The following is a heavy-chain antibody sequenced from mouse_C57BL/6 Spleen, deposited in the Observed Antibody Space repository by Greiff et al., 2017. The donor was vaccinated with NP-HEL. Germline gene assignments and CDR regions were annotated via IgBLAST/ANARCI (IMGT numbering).Heavy chain of an antibody. CDR1: GYAFTNYL. V-gene: IGHV1-54*01. Sequence: QVQLKQSGAELVRPGTSVKVSCKASGYAFTNYLIEWVKQRPGQGLEWIGVINPGSGGTNYNEKFKGKATLTADKSSSTAYMQLSSLTSEDSAVYFCARDYYGSFDVWGTGTTVTVSS. J-gene: IGHJ1*03. CDR2: INPGSGGT. D-gene: IGHD1-1*01. CDR3: ARDYYGSFDV.